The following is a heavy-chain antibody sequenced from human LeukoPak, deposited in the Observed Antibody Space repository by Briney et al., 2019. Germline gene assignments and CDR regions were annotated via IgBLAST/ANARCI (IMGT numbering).Heavy chain of an antibody. V-gene: IGHV3-64*02. CDR2: ISSTGNDA. Sequence: GGSLRLSCAASGFTFSRYAMHWVRQAPGKGLEYVSAISSTGNDAYYADSVKGRFIISRDNSKNTLFLQLGSLRAEDMAVYYCARARRDGVNQYCFDYWGQGALVTVSS. J-gene: IGHJ4*02. CDR3: ARARRDGVNQYCFDY. D-gene: IGHD5-24*01. CDR1: GFTFSRYA.